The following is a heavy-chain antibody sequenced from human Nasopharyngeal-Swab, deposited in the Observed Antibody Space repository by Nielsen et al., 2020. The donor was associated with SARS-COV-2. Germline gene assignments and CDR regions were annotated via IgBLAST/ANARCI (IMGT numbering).Heavy chain of an antibody. V-gene: IGHV3-30-3*01. CDR2: ISYDGSNK. D-gene: IGHD4-23*01. CDR3: ASAYGGSYWYFDL. J-gene: IGHJ2*01. CDR1: GFTFGSYA. Sequence: GGSLRLSCAASGFTFGSYAMHWVRQAPGKGLEWVPVISYDGSNKYYADSVKGRFTISRDNSKNTLYLQMNSLRAEDTAVYYCASAYGGSYWYFDLWGRGTLVTVSS.